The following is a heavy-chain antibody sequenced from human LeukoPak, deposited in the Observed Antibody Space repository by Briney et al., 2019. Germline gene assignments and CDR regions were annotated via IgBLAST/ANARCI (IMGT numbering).Heavy chain of an antibody. V-gene: IGHV3-15*01. CDR1: VFTFTNAW. J-gene: IGHJ5*02. CDR3: TTDLGLTRIRGVIVA. CDR2: IKSEGDGETT. D-gene: IGHD3-10*01. Sequence: PGQSLRLSCAASVFTFTNAWMNWVRQATGKGMTWVGRIKSEGDGETTDYAAPVKGRVTKSRDDSKATLYLQMNYLEAEDTAVYYCTTDLGLTRIRGVIVAWGQGALVTVSS.